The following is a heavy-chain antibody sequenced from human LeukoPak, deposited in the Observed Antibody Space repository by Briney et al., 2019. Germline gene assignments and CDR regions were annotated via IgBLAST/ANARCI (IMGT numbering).Heavy chain of an antibody. CDR3: ARGRLGGTTLVGAFDI. CDR2: INHSGST. Sequence: SETLSLTCAVYGGSFSGYYWSWIRQPPGKGLEWIGEINHSGSTNYNPSLKSRVTISVDTSKNQFSLKLSSVTAADAAVYYCARGRLGGTTLVGAFDIWGQGTMVTVSS. V-gene: IGHV4-34*01. J-gene: IGHJ3*02. CDR1: GGSFSGYY. D-gene: IGHD1-14*01.